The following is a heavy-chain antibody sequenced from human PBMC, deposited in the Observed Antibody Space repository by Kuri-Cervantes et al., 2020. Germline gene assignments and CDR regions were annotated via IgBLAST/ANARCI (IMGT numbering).Heavy chain of an antibody. CDR2: ISSGSSYI. Sequence: GESLKISCAASGFTFSNYGMNWVRQAPGKGLEWVSSISSGSSYIYYADSVKGRFTISRDNAKNSLYLQMNSLRAEDTAVYYCARDFGDNWNYFAYYGMDVWGQGTTVTVSS. CDR1: GFTFSNYG. J-gene: IGHJ6*02. CDR3: ARDFGDNWNYFAYYGMDV. D-gene: IGHD1-7*01. V-gene: IGHV3-21*01.